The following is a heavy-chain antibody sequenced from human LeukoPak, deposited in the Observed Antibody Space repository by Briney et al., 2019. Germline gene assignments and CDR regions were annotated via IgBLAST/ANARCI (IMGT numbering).Heavy chain of an antibody. CDR1: GLTFSTYG. Sequence: GGSLRLSCAASGLTFSTYGMHWVRQAPGRGLEWVTFIRSDGSNKYYADSVKGRFTISRDNSKNTLYMQMNGLRGEDTAVYYCAKDPAYGGNPESFDYWGQGTLVTVSS. CDR3: AKDPAYGGNPESFDY. J-gene: IGHJ4*02. V-gene: IGHV3-30*02. CDR2: IRSDGSNK. D-gene: IGHD4-23*01.